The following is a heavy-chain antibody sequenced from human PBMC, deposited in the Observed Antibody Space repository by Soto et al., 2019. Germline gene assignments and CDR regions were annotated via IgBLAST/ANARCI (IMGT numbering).Heavy chain of an antibody. Sequence: PGGSLRLSCVASDFVFSTYSMNWVRQAPGKGMEWVSYISSRSNTIYYADSVKGRFTISRDNAKNSLFLHMNSLRAEDTAVYYCATSRWDCWGQGTLVTVSS. CDR3: ATSRWDC. J-gene: IGHJ4*02. V-gene: IGHV3-48*01. D-gene: IGHD1-26*01. CDR1: DFVFSTYS. CDR2: ISSRSNTI.